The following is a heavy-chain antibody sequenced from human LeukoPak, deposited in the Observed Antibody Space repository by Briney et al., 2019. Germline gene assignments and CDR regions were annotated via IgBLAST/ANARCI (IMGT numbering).Heavy chain of an antibody. D-gene: IGHD3-3*01. J-gene: IGHJ2*01. CDR3: ERDRQNEARDFWSGYYNNYWYFDL. CDR1: GYTFTRYV. V-gene: IGHV1-18*01. CDR2: ISAYNGNT. Sequence: SSVKVSGKASGYTFTRYVVSWVRQAPGQGLEWMGWISAYNGNTNYAQKLQGSVTMTTDTSTSTAYMELRSLRSDDTAVYYCERDRQNEARDFWSGYYNNYWYFDLWGRGTMVTVSS.